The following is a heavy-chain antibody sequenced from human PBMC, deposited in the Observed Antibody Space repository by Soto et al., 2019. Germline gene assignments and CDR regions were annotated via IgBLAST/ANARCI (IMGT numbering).Heavy chain of an antibody. CDR1: GGSFSGYY. CDR2: INHSGST. Sequence: PSETLSLTCAVYGGSFSGYYWSWIRQPPGKGLEWIGEINHSGSTNYNPSLKSRVTISVDTSKNQFSLKLSSVTAADTAVYYCARVIASSWVDYWGQGTLVTVSS. CDR3: ARVIASSWVDY. J-gene: IGHJ4*02. V-gene: IGHV4-34*01. D-gene: IGHD6-13*01.